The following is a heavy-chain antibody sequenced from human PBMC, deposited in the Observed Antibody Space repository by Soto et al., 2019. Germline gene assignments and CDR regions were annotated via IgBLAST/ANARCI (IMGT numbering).Heavy chain of an antibody. CDR1: AGTFSSYA. Sequence: SVKVSCKASAGTFSSYAISCVLQAPGQRLVWMGGIIPIFGTANYAQKFQGRVTITADESTSTAYMERSSLRSEDTAVYYCARYYYDSSGYYPRLYYYGMDVWGQGTTVTVSS. CDR3: ARYYYDSSGYYPRLYYYGMDV. V-gene: IGHV1-69*13. D-gene: IGHD3-22*01. CDR2: IIPIFGTA. J-gene: IGHJ6*02.